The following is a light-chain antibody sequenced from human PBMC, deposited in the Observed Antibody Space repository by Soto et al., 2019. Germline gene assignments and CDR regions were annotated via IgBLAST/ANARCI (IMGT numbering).Light chain of an antibody. Sequence: EIVLTQSPATLSLSPGERATLSCRASQSVSRYLAWYQQKPGQAPRLLIYDASNRATDIPARFSGSGSGTDFTLTISSLEPEDFAVYYCQQRGNWPQTFGQGTKVEIK. V-gene: IGKV3-11*01. CDR3: QQRGNWPQT. CDR1: QSVSRY. J-gene: IGKJ1*01. CDR2: DAS.